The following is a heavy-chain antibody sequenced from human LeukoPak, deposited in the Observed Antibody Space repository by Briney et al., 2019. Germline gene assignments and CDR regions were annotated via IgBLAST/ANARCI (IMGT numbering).Heavy chain of an antibody. CDR2: IYYSGST. D-gene: IGHD6-6*01. CDR3: ARVWLRSSSSGAFDI. V-gene: IGHV4-39*07. CDR1: GGSISSSSYY. Sequence: SETLSLTCTVSGGSISSSSYYWGWIRQPPGKGLEWIGNIYYSGSTYYNPSLKSRVTISVDTSKNQFSLKLSSVTAADTAVYYCARVWLRSSSSGAFDIWGQGTMVTVSS. J-gene: IGHJ3*02.